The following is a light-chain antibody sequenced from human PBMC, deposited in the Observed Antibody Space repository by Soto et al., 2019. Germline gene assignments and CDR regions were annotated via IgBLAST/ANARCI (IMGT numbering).Light chain of an antibody. V-gene: IGKV1-12*01. CDR2: AAS. J-gene: IGKJ5*01. CDR3: QQANSFPIT. CDR1: QGISSW. Sequence: DIQMTQSPSSVSASVGDRVTITCRASQGISSWLAWYQQKPGKAPKLLIYAASSLQSGVPSRFXXXXXGXDXXXXXXXLXPEDFAXXYXQQANSFPITFGQGTRLEIK.